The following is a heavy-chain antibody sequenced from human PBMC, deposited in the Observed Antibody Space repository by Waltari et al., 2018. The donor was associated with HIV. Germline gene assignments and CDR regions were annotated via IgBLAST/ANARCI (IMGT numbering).Heavy chain of an antibody. Sequence: QVQLVQSGAEVKKPGASVKVSCKASGYTLTDYYLHWVRQAPGQGLDYVGWITPHSGGTNSAQKVYGRVTMTRDTSGKIAYMELRGLTSDDTAVYYCARGGPRNYYYYGWEVWGQGTTVTVSS. CDR2: ITPHSGGT. V-gene: IGHV1-2*02. J-gene: IGHJ6*02. CDR1: GYTLTDYY. D-gene: IGHD3-10*01. CDR3: ARGGPRNYYYYGWEV.